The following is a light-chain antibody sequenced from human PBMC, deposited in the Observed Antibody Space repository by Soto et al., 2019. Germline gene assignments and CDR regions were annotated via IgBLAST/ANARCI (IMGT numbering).Light chain of an antibody. Sequence: DIQMTQSPSTLSGSVGDRVTITCRASQTISSWLAWYQQKPGKAPKLLIYKASTLKSGVPSRFSGSGSGTEFTLTITSLQLDDFATYYCQQYNSYPWTFGQGTKVDIK. CDR2: KAS. CDR3: QQYNSYPWT. V-gene: IGKV1-5*03. J-gene: IGKJ1*01. CDR1: QTISSW.